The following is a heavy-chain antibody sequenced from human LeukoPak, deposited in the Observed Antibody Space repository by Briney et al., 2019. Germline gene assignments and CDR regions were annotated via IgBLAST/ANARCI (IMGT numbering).Heavy chain of an antibody. Sequence: GGSLRLSCAASGFTFSSYAMSWVRQAPGKGLEWVSAISGSGGSTYYADSVKGRFTISRDNSKNTLYLQMNSLRAEDTAVYYCAKVGLRFGELPWMGSYYFDYWGQGTLVTVSS. J-gene: IGHJ4*02. D-gene: IGHD3-10*01. V-gene: IGHV3-23*01. CDR1: GFTFSSYA. CDR2: ISGSGGST. CDR3: AKVGLRFGELPWMGSYYFDY.